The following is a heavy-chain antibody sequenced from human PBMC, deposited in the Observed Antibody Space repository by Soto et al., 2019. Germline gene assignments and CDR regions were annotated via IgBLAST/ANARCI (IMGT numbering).Heavy chain of an antibody. CDR2: ISYDGSNK. D-gene: IGHD3-3*01. CDR1: GFTFSSYG. J-gene: IGHJ4*02. CDR3: AKDRGGTYYDFWSGYHPAWYFDY. Sequence: QVQLVESGGGVVQPGRSLRLSCAASGFTFSSYGMHWVRQAPGKGLEWVAVISYDGSNKYYADSVKGRFTISRDNSKNTLYLQMNSLRAEDTAVYYCAKDRGGTYYDFWSGYHPAWYFDYWGQGTLVTVSS. V-gene: IGHV3-30*18.